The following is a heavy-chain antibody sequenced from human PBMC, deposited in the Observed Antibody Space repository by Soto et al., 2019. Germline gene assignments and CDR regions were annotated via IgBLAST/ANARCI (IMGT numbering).Heavy chain of an antibody. CDR1: VFTFSSYA. CDR3: ARESDH. V-gene: IGHV3-23*01. J-gene: IGHJ4*02. Sequence: GWSLRLSCASSVFTFSSYAMSWVRQAPGKGLEWVSTISGSGGGTYYADSMKGRFTISRDNSKNTLYLQMYSLRVEDTAVYYCARESDHWGQGTLVTVS. CDR2: ISGSGGGT.